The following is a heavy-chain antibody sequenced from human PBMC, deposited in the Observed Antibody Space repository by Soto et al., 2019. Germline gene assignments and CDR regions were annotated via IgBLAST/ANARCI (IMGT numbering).Heavy chain of an antibody. D-gene: IGHD3-10*01. V-gene: IGHV3-53*02. CDR1: GFNISTNY. J-gene: IGHJ4*02. CDR2: LFSGGTS. Sequence: EVQLVETGGALIQPGGSLRLSCAASGFNISTNYMTWVRQAPGKGLEWVSLLFSGGTSYYADSVKGRFTISRDNSKNTLFLQMNRLKTEDTAVYYCARGQQASRTRGVLGFDYWGQGTLVTVSS. CDR3: ARGQQASRTRGVLGFDY.